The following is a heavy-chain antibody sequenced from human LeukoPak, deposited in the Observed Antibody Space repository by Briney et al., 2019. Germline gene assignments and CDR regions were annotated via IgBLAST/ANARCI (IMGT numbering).Heavy chain of an antibody. J-gene: IGHJ4*02. Sequence: PGGSLRLSCAASGFTFSSYGMHWVRQAPGKGLEWVAMTSFDGSYKNYAASVKGRFTISRDNSKNKLYLQMNSLRAGDTAVYYCAKEFSGYLASFEYWGQGTLVTVSP. CDR3: AKEFSGYLASFEY. CDR2: TSFDGSYK. CDR1: GFTFSSYG. V-gene: IGHV3-30*18. D-gene: IGHD3-22*01.